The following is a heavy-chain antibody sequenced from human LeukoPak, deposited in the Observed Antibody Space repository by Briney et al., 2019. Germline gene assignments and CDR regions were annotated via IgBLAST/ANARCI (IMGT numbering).Heavy chain of an antibody. V-gene: IGHV3-21*01. CDR1: GFTFSSYA. CDR3: ARDYGDYEYNWFDP. Sequence: PGGSLRLSCAASGFTFSSYAMSWVRQAPGKGLEWVSSISSSSSYIYYADSVKGRFTISRDNAKNSLYLQMNSLRAEDTAVYYCARDYGDYEYNWFDPWGQGTLVTVSS. J-gene: IGHJ5*02. D-gene: IGHD4-17*01. CDR2: ISSSSSYI.